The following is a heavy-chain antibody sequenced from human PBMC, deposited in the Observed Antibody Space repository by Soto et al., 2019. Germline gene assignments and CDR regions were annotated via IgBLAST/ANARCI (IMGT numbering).Heavy chain of an antibody. CDR3: ARGFYDTGGYSSPFDI. V-gene: IGHV4-59*01. CDR1: GGSISSYY. CDR2: IYYSGST. D-gene: IGHD3-22*01. J-gene: IGHJ5*02. Sequence: PSETLSLTCTVSGGSISSYYWSWIRQPPGKGLEWIGYIYYSGSTNYNPSLKSRVTISVNTSKNQFSLKLSSVTAADTAVYYCARGFYDTGGYSSPFDIWGQGILVTVSP.